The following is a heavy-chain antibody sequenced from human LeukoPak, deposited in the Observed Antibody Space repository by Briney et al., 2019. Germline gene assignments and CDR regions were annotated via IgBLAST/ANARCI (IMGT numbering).Heavy chain of an antibody. V-gene: IGHV4-30-4*01. CDR1: AGSPSIGDSD. CDR3: ARVGPRGGVITGGDFDY. Sequence: SQSLSPTCTLSAGSPSIGDSDWGWVRQPAGKGREWSGYIYARGSTYYNPSLKSRVTISVDTSKNQFSLKLSSVTAADTAVYYCARVGPRGGVITGGDFDYGVRGTRATVSA. CDR2: IYARGST. D-gene: IGHD3-22*01. J-gene: IGHJ4*02.